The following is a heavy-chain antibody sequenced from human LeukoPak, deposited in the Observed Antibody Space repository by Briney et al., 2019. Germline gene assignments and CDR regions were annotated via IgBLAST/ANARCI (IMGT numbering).Heavy chain of an antibody. CDR1: GGSISSNSYY. J-gene: IGHJ4*02. CDR2: VYYTGST. Sequence: SETLSLTCTVSGGSISSNSYYWGWIRQPPGKGLEWVRTVYYTGSTYYNPSLKSRVTISVDTSKKQFSLKLSSVTAADTAVYYCARLVRGIYDYFDYWGQGTLVTVSS. D-gene: IGHD3-10*01. CDR3: ARLVRGIYDYFDY. V-gene: IGHV4-39*07.